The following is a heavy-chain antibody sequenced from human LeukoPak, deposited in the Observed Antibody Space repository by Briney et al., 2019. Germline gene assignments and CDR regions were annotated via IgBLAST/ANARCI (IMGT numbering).Heavy chain of an antibody. D-gene: IGHD6-19*01. Sequence: GVSLRLSCAPSGFTVSTNYMNWVRQAPGKGLEWVSVIYPDGGAYSADSLKGRFTTSRDNSKNTLYLQMNSLRAEDTALYYCAGGLGAFDIWGQGTMVTVSS. V-gene: IGHV3-53*01. J-gene: IGHJ3*02. CDR1: GFTVSTNY. CDR3: AGGLGAFDI. CDR2: IYPDGGA.